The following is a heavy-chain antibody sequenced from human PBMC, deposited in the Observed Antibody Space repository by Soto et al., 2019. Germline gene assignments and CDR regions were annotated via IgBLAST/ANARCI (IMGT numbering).Heavy chain of an antibody. V-gene: IGHV4-34*01. D-gene: IGHD2-2*01. CDR1: GGSFSGYY. Sequence: QVQLQQWGAGLLKPSETLSLTCAVYGGSFSGYYWSWIRQPPGKGLEWIGEINHSGSTNYNPSLKSRVTISVDPSRNQVSLKLSSGTAADTAVYYCARGGVVVVPAAKRWFDPWGQGTLVTVSS. CDR3: ARGGVVVVPAAKRWFDP. CDR2: INHSGST. J-gene: IGHJ5*02.